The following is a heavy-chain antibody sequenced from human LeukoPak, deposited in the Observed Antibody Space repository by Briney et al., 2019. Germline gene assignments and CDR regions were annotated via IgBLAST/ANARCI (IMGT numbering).Heavy chain of an antibody. CDR2: ISGSGSST. CDR1: GFTFSSYG. CDR3: AKGGSDYGDYDWYFDL. J-gene: IGHJ2*01. V-gene: IGHV3-23*01. D-gene: IGHD4-17*01. Sequence: GGTLRLSCAASGFTFSSYGMSWVRQAPGKGLEWVSAISGSGSSTYYADSVKGRFTISRDNSKNTLYLQMKSLRAEDTAVYYCAKGGSDYGDYDWYFDLWGRGTLVTVSS.